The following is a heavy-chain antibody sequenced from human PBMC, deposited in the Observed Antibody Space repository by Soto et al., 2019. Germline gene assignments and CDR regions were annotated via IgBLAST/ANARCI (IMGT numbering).Heavy chain of an antibody. Sequence: SETLSLTCTVSGGSTSSYYWSWIRQPPGKGLEWIGYIYYSGSTNYNPSLKSRVTISVDTSKNQFSLKLSSVTAADTAVYYCAKSGARFWSGYPNWFDPWGQGTLVTVSS. CDR3: AKSGARFWSGYPNWFDP. CDR1: GGSTSSYY. CDR2: IYYSGST. J-gene: IGHJ5*02. V-gene: IGHV4-59*01. D-gene: IGHD3-3*01.